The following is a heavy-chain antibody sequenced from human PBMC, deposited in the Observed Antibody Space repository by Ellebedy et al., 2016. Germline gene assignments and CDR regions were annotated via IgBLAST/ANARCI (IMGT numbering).Heavy chain of an antibody. Sequence: GESLKISXAASGFTFSTYDMSWVRQAPGKGLEWVGTIVFSGTAAYYSDSVKGRFIISRDNAKNSLFLQMNSLRAEDTAVYYCAKVTVATIRSASIDYWGQGTLVTVSS. J-gene: IGHJ4*02. V-gene: IGHV3-21*04. D-gene: IGHD5-24*01. CDR1: GFTFSTYD. CDR2: IVFSGTAA. CDR3: AKVTVATIRSASIDY.